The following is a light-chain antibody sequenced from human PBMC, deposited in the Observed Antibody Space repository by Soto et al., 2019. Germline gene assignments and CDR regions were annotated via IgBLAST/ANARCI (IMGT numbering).Light chain of an antibody. V-gene: IGKV3-20*01. Sequence: EIVLTQSPGTLSLSPGERATLSCRASQSVSSSYLAWYQQKPGQAPRLLIYGASSKAPGIPDRFSGSGSGTDFTLTISRLEPEEFAVYYCQQYGSSPLTFGQGTKVEIK. J-gene: IGKJ1*01. CDR1: QSVSSSY. CDR2: GAS. CDR3: QQYGSSPLT.